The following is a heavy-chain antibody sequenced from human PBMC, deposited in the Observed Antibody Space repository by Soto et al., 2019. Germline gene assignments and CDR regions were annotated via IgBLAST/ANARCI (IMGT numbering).Heavy chain of an antibody. V-gene: IGHV3-23*01. D-gene: IGHD2-21*02. J-gene: IGHJ4*02. Sequence: EVQLLESGGGLVQPGGSLRLSCAVSGFTFSNYAMTWVRQAPGKGLEWVSVMSGNGGRILYADSVKGRFTISRDNSKNTLYLQMNSLRLDDTAVYYCVKDLVAEGKGGAWFDYWGQGTLVTVSS. CDR3: VKDLVAEGKGGAWFDY. CDR1: GFTFSNYA. CDR2: MSGNGGRI.